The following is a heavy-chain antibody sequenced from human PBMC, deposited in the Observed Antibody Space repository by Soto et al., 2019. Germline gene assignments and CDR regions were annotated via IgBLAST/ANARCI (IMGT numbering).Heavy chain of an antibody. CDR1: GFTFSSYS. J-gene: IGHJ4*02. D-gene: IGHD5-12*01. Sequence: EVQLVESGGGLVKPGGSLRLSCAASGFTFSSYSMNWVRQAPGKGLEWVSSISSSSSYIYYADSVKGRFTISRDNSKNTLQLQMNSLRAEDTAVYYCARENGYGLGYFDYWGQGTLVTVSS. CDR2: ISSSSSYI. CDR3: ARENGYGLGYFDY. V-gene: IGHV3-21*01.